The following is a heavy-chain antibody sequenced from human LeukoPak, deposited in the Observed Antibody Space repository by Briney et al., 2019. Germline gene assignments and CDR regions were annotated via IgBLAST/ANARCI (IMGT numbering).Heavy chain of an antibody. V-gene: IGHV1-18*01. CDR1: GYTFTSYG. D-gene: IGHD3-3*01. J-gene: IGHJ6*03. Sequence: ASVKVSCKASGYTFTSYGISWVRQAPGQGLEWMGWISAYNGNTNYAQKLQGRVTMTTDTSTSTAYMELSSLRSEDTAVYYCARESKVRFLEWTGAYYYYSMDVWGKGTTVTVSS. CDR2: ISAYNGNT. CDR3: ARESKVRFLEWTGAYYYYSMDV.